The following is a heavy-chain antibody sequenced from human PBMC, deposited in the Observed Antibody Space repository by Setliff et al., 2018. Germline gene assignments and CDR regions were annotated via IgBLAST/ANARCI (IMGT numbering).Heavy chain of an antibody. CDR3: ARGPSPTVTPSRLIYFYHMDV. V-gene: IGHV1-69*10. CDR1: GDPFNAYG. CDR2: IIPVLGMT. J-gene: IGHJ6*03. Sequence: SVKVSCKASGDPFNAYGVSWVRQAPGQGLEWMGAIIPVLGMTDYAQKYQGRLTITADQSTTTVYMELSSLRFDDTALYYCARGPSPTVTPSRLIYFYHMDVWGTGTTVTVSS. D-gene: IGHD4-17*01.